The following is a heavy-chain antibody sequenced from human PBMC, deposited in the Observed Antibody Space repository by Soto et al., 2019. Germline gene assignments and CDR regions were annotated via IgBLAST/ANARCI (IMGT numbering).Heavy chain of an antibody. CDR2: INDGSEE. J-gene: IGHJ4*02. V-gene: IGHV3-33*01. D-gene: IGHD5-18*01. CDR1: GFSFSAHG. CDR3: ARDDLFVYSGLDH. Sequence: QVQLVESGGGVVRPGTSLRLSCAATGFSFSAHGMHWVRQAPGKGLEWLAVINDGSEEGYADSVRGRFTITRDNARNNLYLEMDNLSAADSALYYCARDDLFVYSGLDHWGQGTLVTVSS.